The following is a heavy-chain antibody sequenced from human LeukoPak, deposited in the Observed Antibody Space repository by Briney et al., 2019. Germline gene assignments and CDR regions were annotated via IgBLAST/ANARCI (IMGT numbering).Heavy chain of an antibody. J-gene: IGHJ5*02. V-gene: IGHV1-2*02. CDR1: GYIFTGYY. D-gene: IGHD2-2*01. Sequence: GASVKVSCKASGYIFTGYYMHWVRQAPGQGLEWMGWINPNSGGTNYAQKFQGRVTMTRDTSISTAYMELSRLRSDDTAVYYCASSPTDIVVVPAAPHSRAWFDPWGQGTLVTVSS. CDR3: ASSPTDIVVVPAAPHSRAWFDP. CDR2: INPNSGGT.